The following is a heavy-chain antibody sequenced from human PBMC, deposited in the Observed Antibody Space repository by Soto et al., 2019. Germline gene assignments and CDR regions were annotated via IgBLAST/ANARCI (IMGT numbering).Heavy chain of an antibody. J-gene: IGHJ6*02. Sequence: SETLSLTCAVYGGSFSCYYWSWIRQPPGKGLEWIGEINHSGSTNYNPSLKSRVTISVDTSKNQFSLKLSSVTAADTAVYYCARGLVTTGGMDVWGQGTTVTVS. CDR2: INHSGST. D-gene: IGHD4-17*01. V-gene: IGHV4-34*01. CDR1: GGSFSCYY. CDR3: ARGLVTTGGMDV.